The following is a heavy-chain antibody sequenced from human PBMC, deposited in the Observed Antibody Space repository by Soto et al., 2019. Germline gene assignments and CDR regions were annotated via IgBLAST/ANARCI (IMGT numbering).Heavy chain of an antibody. Sequence: GGSLRLSCAASGFTFSSYSMNWVRQAPGKGLEWVSSISSSSSYIYYADSVKGRFTISRDNAKNSLYLQMNSLRAEDTAVYYCARDSSSSGWYVQYYWGQGTLVTVSS. V-gene: IGHV3-21*01. CDR3: ARDSSSSGWYVQYY. D-gene: IGHD6-19*01. CDR2: ISSSSSYI. CDR1: GFTFSSYS. J-gene: IGHJ4*02.